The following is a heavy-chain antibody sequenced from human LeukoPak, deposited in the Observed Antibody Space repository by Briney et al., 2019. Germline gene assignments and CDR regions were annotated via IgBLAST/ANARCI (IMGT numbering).Heavy chain of an antibody. J-gene: IGHJ2*01. D-gene: IGHD7-27*01. CDR3: ARDRRTPWGYFDL. Sequence: PSETLSLTXTVSGGSISSYYWSWIRQSAGKGLEWIGRIYTSGSTNYNPSLKSRVTMSVDTSKNQFSLKLSSVTAADTAVYYCARDRRTPWGYFDLWGRGTLVTVSS. CDR1: GGSISSYY. CDR2: IYTSGST. V-gene: IGHV4-4*07.